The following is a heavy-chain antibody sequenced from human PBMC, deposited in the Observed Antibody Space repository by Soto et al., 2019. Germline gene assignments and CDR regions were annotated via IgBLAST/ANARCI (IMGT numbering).Heavy chain of an antibody. CDR1: GFSLRTTGVG. J-gene: IGHJ4*02. D-gene: IGHD3-16*01. V-gene: IGHV2-5*02. CDR2: IYWDDDK. CDR3: APTWGLPFDY. Sequence: QITLKESGPTLVKPTQTLTLTCTYSGFSLRTTGVGVGWIRQPPGKALEWLGIIYWDDDKRYSPSLKSRLTPTGDISKSQVALQMTNMGPVNTPTYFCAPTWGLPFDYGGPGTLVIVSS.